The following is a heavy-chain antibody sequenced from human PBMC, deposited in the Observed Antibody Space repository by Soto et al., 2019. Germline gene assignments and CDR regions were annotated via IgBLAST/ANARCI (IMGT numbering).Heavy chain of an antibody. CDR1: GFTFSSYG. CDR3: ARDLSPPSGYDWVPLYYGMDV. V-gene: IGHV3-33*01. D-gene: IGHD5-12*01. Sequence: GGSLRLSCAASGFTFSSYGMHWVRQAPGKGLEWVAVIWYDGSNKYYADSVKGRFTISRDNSKNTLYLQMNSLRAEDTAVYYCARDLSPPSGYDWVPLYYGMDVWGQGTTVTVSS. CDR2: IWYDGSNK. J-gene: IGHJ6*02.